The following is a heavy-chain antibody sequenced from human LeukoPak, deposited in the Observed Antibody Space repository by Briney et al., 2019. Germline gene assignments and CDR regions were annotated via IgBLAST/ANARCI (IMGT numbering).Heavy chain of an antibody. J-gene: IGHJ3*02. CDR2: ISWNSGSI. Sequence: PGGSLRLSCVVSGFTFDDYAMHWVRQAPGKGLEWVSGISWNSGSIGYADSVKGRFTISRDNAKNSLYLQMNSLSAEDMALYYCARSTAAGNDAFDIWGQGTMVTVSS. V-gene: IGHV3-9*03. CDR1: GFTFDDYA. D-gene: IGHD6-13*01. CDR3: ARSTAAGNDAFDI.